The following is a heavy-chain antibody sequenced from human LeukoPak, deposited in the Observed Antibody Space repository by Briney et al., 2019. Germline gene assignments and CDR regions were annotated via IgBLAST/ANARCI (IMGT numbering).Heavy chain of an antibody. D-gene: IGHD2-21*02. V-gene: IGHV1-18*01. CDR2: ISAYNGNT. CDR3: ARDQLAYCGGDCYLYTYYFDY. J-gene: IGHJ4*02. CDR1: GGTFSSYA. Sequence: GASVKVSCKASGGTFSSYAISWVRQAPGQGLEWMGWISAYNGNTNYAQKLQGRVTMTTDTSTSTAYMELRSLRSDDTAVYYCARDQLAYCGGDCYLYTYYFDYWGQGTLVTVSS.